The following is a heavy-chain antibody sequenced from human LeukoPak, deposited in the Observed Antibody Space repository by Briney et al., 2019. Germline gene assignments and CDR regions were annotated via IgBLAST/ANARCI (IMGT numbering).Heavy chain of an antibody. V-gene: IGHV3-7*01. Sequence: PGGSLRLSCTASGFTFSNYWMTWVRQAPGKGMEWVANIKQDGREKYYVDTVTGRFTISRDNAKNLLLLQMSSLSPEDTAVYYCARKAGKMFDYWGQGTLVTASS. D-gene: IGHD6-19*01. J-gene: IGHJ4*02. CDR1: GFTFSNYW. CDR3: ARKAGKMFDY. CDR2: IKQDGREK.